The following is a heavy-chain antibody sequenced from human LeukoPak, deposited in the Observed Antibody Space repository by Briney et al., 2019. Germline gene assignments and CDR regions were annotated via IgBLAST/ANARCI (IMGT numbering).Heavy chain of an antibody. J-gene: IGHJ4*02. CDR3: ARGRNDNGGMFFDS. Sequence: SETLSLTRTVSGGSIRSYYWSWIRQAPGKGLEWIGFISYSGYTSYSPSLKSRVAISVDTSKSQFSLRLSSLTAADTAIYYCARGRNDNGGMFFDSWARGTLVTVSS. D-gene: IGHD4-23*01. CDR2: ISYSGYT. V-gene: IGHV4-59*01. CDR1: GGSIRSYY.